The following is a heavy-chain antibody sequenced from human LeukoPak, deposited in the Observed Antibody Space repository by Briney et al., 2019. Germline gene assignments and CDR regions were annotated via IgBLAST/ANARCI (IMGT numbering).Heavy chain of an antibody. V-gene: IGHV1-46*01. CDR1: GCTFTNHY. D-gene: IGHD3-3*01. CDR2: INPSDGRT. CDR3: AAPGASGFVGNFWSGPLDY. Sequence: VASVKVSCRASGCTFTNHYMHWVRQAPGQGLEWMGMINPSDGRTNYPQKFQGRVTMTRDTSTSTVYMELSSLRFEDTAIYYCAAPGASGFVGNFWSGPLDYRGQGTLVTVSS. J-gene: IGHJ4*02.